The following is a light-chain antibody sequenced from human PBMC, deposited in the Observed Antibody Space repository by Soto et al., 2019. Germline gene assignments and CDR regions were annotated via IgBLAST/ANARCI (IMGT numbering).Light chain of an antibody. CDR3: HQYNKWPPT. J-gene: IGKJ2*01. Sequence: ELVMTQSPASLSVSPGERATLSCRATQSVSTDLAWYQQKPGQAPRLLIYGASTRATDIAARFSGSGSGTEFTLTISSLQSEDFAVYYCHQYNKWPPTFGQGTRLGIK. CDR1: QSVSTD. CDR2: GAS. V-gene: IGKV3-15*01.